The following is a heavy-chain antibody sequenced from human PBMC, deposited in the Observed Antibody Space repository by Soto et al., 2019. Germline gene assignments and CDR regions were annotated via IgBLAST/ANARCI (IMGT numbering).Heavy chain of an antibody. V-gene: IGHV3-15*07. CDR2: IKSKTDGGTP. D-gene: IGHD4-17*01. Sequence: SVSNAWMNWVRQPPGKGLEWVGRIKSKTDGGTPDYAAPVKGRFTISRDDSKNTLYLQMNTLKTEDTAVYYCATDGPRWALPSWGQGTLVTVSS. J-gene: IGHJ5*02. CDR1: SVSNAW. CDR3: ATDGPRWALPS.